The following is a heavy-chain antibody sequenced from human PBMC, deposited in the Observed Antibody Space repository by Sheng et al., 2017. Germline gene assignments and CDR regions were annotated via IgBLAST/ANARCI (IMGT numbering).Heavy chain of an antibody. J-gene: IGHJ6*03. D-gene: IGHD1-26*01. V-gene: IGHV4-34*01. CDR2: INHRGSA. CDR3: VRLREVAATFFYNDYMDV. CDR1: GGSFSEYQ. Sequence: QVQLQQWGAGLLRPSETLSLTCAVYGGSFSEYQWRWTWVRQPPGKGLQWIGEINHRGSANYNPSLKGRVTISLDTSKNQFSLRLKSLTAADTAVYYCVRLREVAATFFYNDYMDVWGKGPRSPSP.